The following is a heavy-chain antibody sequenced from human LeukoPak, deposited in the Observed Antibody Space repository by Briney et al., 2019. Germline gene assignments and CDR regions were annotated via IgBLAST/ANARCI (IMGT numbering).Heavy chain of an antibody. V-gene: IGHV3-30*18. CDR1: GFTFSSYG. D-gene: IGHD6-13*01. CDR2: ISYDGSNK. Sequence: GRSLRLSCAASGFTFSSYGMHWVRQAPGKGLEWVAVISYDGSNKYYADSVKGRFTISRDNSKNTLYLQMDSLRAEDTAVYYCAKDTTRVYSSYYYMDVWGKGTTVTVSS. J-gene: IGHJ6*03. CDR3: AKDTTRVYSSYYYMDV.